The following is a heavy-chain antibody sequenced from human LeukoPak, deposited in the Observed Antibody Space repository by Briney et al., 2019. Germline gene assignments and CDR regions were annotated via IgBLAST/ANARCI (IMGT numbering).Heavy chain of an antibody. D-gene: IGHD6-13*01. CDR2: INHSGST. CDR3: ARGPYSSSWQYFDY. CDR1: GGSFSGYY. J-gene: IGHJ4*02. V-gene: IGHV4-34*01. Sequence: SETLSLTCAVYGGSFSGYYWSWIRQPPGKGLEWIGEINHSGSTNYNPSLKSRVTISVDTSKNQFSLKLSSVTAADTAVYYCARGPYSSSWQYFDYWGQGTLVTVSS.